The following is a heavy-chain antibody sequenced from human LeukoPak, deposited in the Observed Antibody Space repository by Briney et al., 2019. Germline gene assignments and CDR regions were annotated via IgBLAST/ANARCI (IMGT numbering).Heavy chain of an antibody. D-gene: IGHD2-2*01. V-gene: IGHV4-59*01. Sequence: AETLSLTCTVSGGPISSYYWSWIRQPPGKGREWMGYIYYSGSTNYNPALKTRDTISVATSKNQFSLKLTSVTAADTAVYYCARGTYQVAPWGQGPLVTVYS. J-gene: IGHJ5*02. CDR3: ARGTYQVAP. CDR2: IYYSGST. CDR1: GGPISSYY.